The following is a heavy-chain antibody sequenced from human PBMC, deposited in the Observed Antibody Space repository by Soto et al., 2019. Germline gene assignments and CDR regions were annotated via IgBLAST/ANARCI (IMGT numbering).Heavy chain of an antibody. CDR2: IYHSGST. V-gene: IGHV4-30-2*01. CDR3: AREHSFYDFWSGYYLSWFDP. Sequence: SETLSLTCAVSGGSISSGGYSWSWIRQPPGKGLEWIGYIYHSGSTYYNPSLKSRVTISVDRSKNQFSLKLSSVTAADTAVYYCAREHSFYDFWSGYYLSWFDPWGQGTLVTVS. J-gene: IGHJ5*02. D-gene: IGHD3-3*01. CDR1: GGSISSGGYS.